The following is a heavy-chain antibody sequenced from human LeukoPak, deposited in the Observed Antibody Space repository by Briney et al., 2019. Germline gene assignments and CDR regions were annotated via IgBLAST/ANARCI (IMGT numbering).Heavy chain of an antibody. D-gene: IGHD3-22*01. V-gene: IGHV3-9*01. CDR2: ISWNSGSI. CDR3: AKDMGSGYYDSSGYYPNYYYYYGMDV. J-gene: IGHJ6*02. CDR1: GFTFDDYA. Sequence: GRSLRLSCAASGFTFDDYAMHWVRHAPGKGLEWVSGISWNSGSIGYADSVKGRFTISRDNAKNSLYLQMNSLRAEDTALYYCAKDMGSGYYDSSGYYPNYYYYYGMDVWGQGTTVTVSS.